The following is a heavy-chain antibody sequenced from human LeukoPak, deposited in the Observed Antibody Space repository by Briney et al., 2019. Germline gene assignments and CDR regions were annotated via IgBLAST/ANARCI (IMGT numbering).Heavy chain of an antibody. Sequence: GGSLRLSCAASGFTFSGSAMHWVRQASGKGLEWVGRIRSKANSYATAYAASVKGRFTISRDDSKNTAYLQMNSLKTEDTAVYYCTRRSYYYGLGSYLPFDYWGQGTLVTVSS. CDR2: IRSKANSYAT. J-gene: IGHJ4*02. CDR1: GFTFSGSA. CDR3: TRRSYYYGLGSYLPFDY. D-gene: IGHD3-10*01. V-gene: IGHV3-73*01.